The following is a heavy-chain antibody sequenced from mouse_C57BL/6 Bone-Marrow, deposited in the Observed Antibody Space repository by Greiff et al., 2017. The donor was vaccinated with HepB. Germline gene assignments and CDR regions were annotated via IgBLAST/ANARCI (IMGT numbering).Heavy chain of an antibody. V-gene: IGHV1-54*01. CDR1: GYAFTNYL. D-gene: IGHD2-4*01. Sequence: VQLQQSGAELVRPGTSVKVSCKASGYAFTNYLIEWVKQRPGQGLEWIGVINPGSGGTNYNEKFKGKATLTADKSSSTAYMQLSSLTSEDAAVYFCARRGYDYEDYWGQGTTLTVSS. J-gene: IGHJ2*01. CDR2: INPGSGGT. CDR3: ARRGYDYEDY.